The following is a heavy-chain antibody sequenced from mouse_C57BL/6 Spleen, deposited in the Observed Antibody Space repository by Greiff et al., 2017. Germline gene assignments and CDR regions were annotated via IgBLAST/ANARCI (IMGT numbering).Heavy chain of an antibody. V-gene: IGHV5-4*01. Sequence: EVKLVESGGGLVKPGGSLKLSCAASGFTFSSYAMSWVRQTPEKRLEWVATISDGGSYTYYPDNVTGRFTISRDNAKNNLYLQMSHLKSEDTAMYYCAREGGYYAPFAYWGQGTLVTVSA. D-gene: IGHD2-3*01. J-gene: IGHJ3*01. CDR1: GFTFSSYA. CDR3: AREGGYYAPFAY. CDR2: ISDGGSYT.